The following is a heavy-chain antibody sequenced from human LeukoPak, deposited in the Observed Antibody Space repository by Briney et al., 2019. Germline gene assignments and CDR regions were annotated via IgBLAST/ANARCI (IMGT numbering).Heavy chain of an antibody. V-gene: IGHV3-21*01. Sequence: GGSLRLSCAASGFTFSSYNMTWVRQAPGKGLEWVSSISSSSNYIYYADSVKGRFTISRDNAKNSLYLQMNSLRAEDTAVYYCARAYGDYSFDYWGQGTLVTVSS. CDR2: ISSSSNYI. CDR3: ARAYGDYSFDY. CDR1: GFTFSSYN. D-gene: IGHD4-17*01. J-gene: IGHJ4*02.